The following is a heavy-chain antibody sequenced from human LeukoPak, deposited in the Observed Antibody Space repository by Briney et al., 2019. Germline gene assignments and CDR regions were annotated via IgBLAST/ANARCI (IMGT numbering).Heavy chain of an antibody. V-gene: IGHV1-18*01. Sequence: GASVKVSCKGSGYTFTNFPIGWVRQAPGQGLEWMGWISAYNGYTKYAPSLQGRVTMTTDTSTSTAYMQLRSLRSDDTAMYYCARVGGNYEGLIDYWGQGTLVTVSS. CDR1: GYTFTNFP. CDR2: ISAYNGYT. CDR3: ARVGGNYEGLIDY. D-gene: IGHD1-26*01. J-gene: IGHJ4*02.